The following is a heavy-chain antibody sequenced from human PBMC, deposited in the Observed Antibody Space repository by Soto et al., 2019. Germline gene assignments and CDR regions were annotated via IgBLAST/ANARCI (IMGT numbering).Heavy chain of an antibody. J-gene: IGHJ4*02. Sequence: PSETLSLTCTVSGGSISSSSYYWGWIRQPPGKGLEWIGSIYYSGSTYYNPSLKSRVTISVDTSKNQFSLKLSSVTAADTAVYYCAITLPPYFDYWGQGTLVTVSS. V-gene: IGHV4-39*01. CDR3: AITLPPYFDY. CDR2: IYYSGST. CDR1: GGSISSSSYY.